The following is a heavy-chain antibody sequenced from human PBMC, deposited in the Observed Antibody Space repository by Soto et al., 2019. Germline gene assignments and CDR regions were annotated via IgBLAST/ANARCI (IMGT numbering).Heavy chain of an antibody. V-gene: IGHV1-8*01. J-gene: IGHJ4*02. Sequence: QVQLVQSGTEVKKPGATVKVSCKASGYTFSSSDINWVRQATGQGLEWMGWMNPKSGNTGYAQKFQGRITMTRDTSISTAYMELSSLRSEDTAVYYCARVYGDQTHWGQGTLVTVSS. D-gene: IGHD4-17*01. CDR3: ARVYGDQTH. CDR2: MNPKSGNT. CDR1: GYTFSSSD.